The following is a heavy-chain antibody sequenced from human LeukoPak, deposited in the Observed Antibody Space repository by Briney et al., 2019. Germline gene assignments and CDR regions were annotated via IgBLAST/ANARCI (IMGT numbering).Heavy chain of an antibody. J-gene: IGHJ3*02. V-gene: IGHV3-30-3*01. CDR2: ISYDGSNK. Sequence: GGSLRLSCAASGFTFSSYAMHWVRQAPGKGLEWVAVISYDGSNKYYADSVKGRFTISRDNSKNTLYLQMNSLRAEDTAVYYCAKAWSGYPDDAFDIWGQGTMVTVSS. CDR1: GFTFSSYA. D-gene: IGHD3-3*01. CDR3: AKAWSGYPDDAFDI.